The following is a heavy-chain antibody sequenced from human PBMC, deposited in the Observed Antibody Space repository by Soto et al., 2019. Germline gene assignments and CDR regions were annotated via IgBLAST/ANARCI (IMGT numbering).Heavy chain of an antibody. J-gene: IGHJ4*02. CDR1: GFTFSNAW. V-gene: IGHV3-15*01. Sequence: GGSLRLSCAASGFTFSNAWMSWVRQAPGKGLEWVGRIKSKTDGGTTDYAAPVKGRFTISRDDSKNTLYLQMNSLKTEDTAVYYCILLEGSGWYYFDYWGQGTLVTVSS. CDR3: ILLEGSGWYYFDY. CDR2: IKSKTDGGTT. D-gene: IGHD6-19*01.